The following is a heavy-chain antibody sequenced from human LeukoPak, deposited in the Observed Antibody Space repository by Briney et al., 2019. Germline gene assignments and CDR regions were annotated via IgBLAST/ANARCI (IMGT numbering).Heavy chain of an antibody. D-gene: IGHD4-17*01. CDR2: IYYSGST. CDR1: GGSISSSSYY. Sequence: PSETLSLTCTVSGGSISSSSYYWGWIRQPPGKGLEWIGSIYYSGSTYYNPSLKSRVTISVDTSKNQFSLKLSSVTAADTAVYYCARSEHKNTTVTTRGAFYIWGQGTMVTVSS. CDR3: ARSEHKNTTVTTRGAFYI. J-gene: IGHJ3*02. V-gene: IGHV4-39*07.